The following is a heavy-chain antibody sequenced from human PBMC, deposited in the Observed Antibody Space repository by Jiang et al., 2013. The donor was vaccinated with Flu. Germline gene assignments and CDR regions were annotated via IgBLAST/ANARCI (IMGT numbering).Heavy chain of an antibody. CDR2: IYYXGTT. CDR1: GGSIISENSY. J-gene: IGHJ4*02. Sequence: CTVSGGSIISENSYWGWIRQPPGKGLEWIGSIYYXGTTYYNPPLKSRVTISVDTSKKQFSLKLSSVTAADTAVYYCASQHWDHGVGSYYMSHWGQGTLVTVSS. D-gene: IGHD3-10*01. CDR3: ASQHWDHGVGSYYMSH. V-gene: IGHV4-39*07.